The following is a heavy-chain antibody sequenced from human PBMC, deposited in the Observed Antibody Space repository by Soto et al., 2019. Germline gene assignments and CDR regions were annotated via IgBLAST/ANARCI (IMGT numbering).Heavy chain of an antibody. CDR1: GYTFTSYA. Sequence: GASVKVSCKASGYTFTSYAMHWVRQAPGQRLEWMGWINAGNGNTKYSQKFQGRVTITRDTSASTAYMELSSLRSEDTAVYYCARDAHCSGGSCYSLIRWFDPWGQGTLVTVSS. CDR3: ARDAHCSGGSCYSLIRWFDP. V-gene: IGHV1-3*01. CDR2: INAGNGNT. J-gene: IGHJ5*02. D-gene: IGHD2-15*01.